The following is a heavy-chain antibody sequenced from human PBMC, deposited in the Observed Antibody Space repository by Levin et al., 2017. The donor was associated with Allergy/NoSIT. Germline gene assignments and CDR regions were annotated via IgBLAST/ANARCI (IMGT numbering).Heavy chain of an antibody. D-gene: IGHD3-22*01. CDR1: GGTFSSYA. CDR2: IIPIFGTA. CDR3: ARAIPTYDSSGRGPYYYYGMDV. Sequence: AASVKVSCKASGGTFSSYAISWVRQAPGQGLEWMGGIIPIFGTANYAQKFQGRVTITADESTSTAYMELSSLRSEDTAVYYCARAIPTYDSSGRGPYYYYGMDVWGQGTTVTVSS. V-gene: IGHV1-69*13. J-gene: IGHJ6*02.